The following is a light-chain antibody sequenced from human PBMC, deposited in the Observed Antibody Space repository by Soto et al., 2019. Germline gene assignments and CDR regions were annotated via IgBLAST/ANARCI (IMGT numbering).Light chain of an antibody. CDR1: QSVSYY. Sequence: FTQSPAALSVSPKERATLSCRASQSVSYYLAWYQQKPGQAPRLLIYGASRRATGIPDRFSGSASGTDFTLTISRLEPEDFAVYFCQQYSELPMPVGQGGRLAIK. CDR3: QQYSELPMP. J-gene: IGKJ5*01. CDR2: GAS. V-gene: IGKV3-20*01.